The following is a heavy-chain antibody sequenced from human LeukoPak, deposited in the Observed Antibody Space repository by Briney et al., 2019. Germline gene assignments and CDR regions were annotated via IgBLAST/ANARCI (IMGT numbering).Heavy chain of an antibody. J-gene: IGHJ4*02. V-gene: IGHV1-69*05. CDR2: IIPIFGTA. Sequence: ASVKVSCKASGDTFSSYAISWVRQAPGQGLEWMGGIIPIFGTANYAQKFQGRVTITTDESTSTAYMELSRLRSEDTAVYYCARTYYYDSSGRIQPGGYYFYYWGQGALGTVSS. CDR1: GDTFSSYA. D-gene: IGHD3-22*01. CDR3: ARTYYYDSSGRIQPGGYYFYY.